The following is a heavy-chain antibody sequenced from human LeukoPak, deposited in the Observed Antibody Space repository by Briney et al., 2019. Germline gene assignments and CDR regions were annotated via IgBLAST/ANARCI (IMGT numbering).Heavy chain of an antibody. V-gene: IGHV3-30-3*01. CDR1: GFTFSSYA. CDR2: ISYDGSNK. Sequence: GGSLRLSCAASGFTFSSYAMQWVRQAPGKGLEWVAVISYDGSNKYYADSVKGRFTISRDNSKNTLYLQMNSLRAEDTAVYYCARDYGGTKVRGYSYGYIGYWGQGTLVTVSS. J-gene: IGHJ4*02. CDR3: ARDYGGTKVRGYSYGYIGY. D-gene: IGHD5-18*01.